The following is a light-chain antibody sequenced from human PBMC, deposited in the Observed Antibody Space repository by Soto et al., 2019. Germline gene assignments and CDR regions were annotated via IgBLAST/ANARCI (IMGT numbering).Light chain of an antibody. V-gene: IGKV3-11*01. CDR1: QSVSSY. Sequence: EIVLTQSPATLSLSPGERATLSCRVSQSVSSYLAWYQQKPGQAPRLLIYDASNRATGIPARFSGSGSGTDFTLTISSLEPEDFAVYYCQQRSNWPTFGQGTKLEI. CDR2: DAS. CDR3: QQRSNWPT. J-gene: IGKJ2*01.